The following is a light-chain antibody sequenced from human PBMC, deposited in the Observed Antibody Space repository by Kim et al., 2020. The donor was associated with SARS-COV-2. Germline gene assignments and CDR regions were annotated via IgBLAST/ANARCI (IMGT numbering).Light chain of an antibody. V-gene: IGLV3-19*01. CDR1: SLRSYY. J-gene: IGLJ2*01. CDR2: GKN. Sequence: SSELTQDPAVSVALGQTVRITCQGDSLRSYYASWYQQKPGQAPVLVIYGKNNRPSGIPDRFSGSSSGNTASFTITGAQAEDEADYYCNSRDSRGNHRGVF. CDR3: NSRDSRGNHRGV.